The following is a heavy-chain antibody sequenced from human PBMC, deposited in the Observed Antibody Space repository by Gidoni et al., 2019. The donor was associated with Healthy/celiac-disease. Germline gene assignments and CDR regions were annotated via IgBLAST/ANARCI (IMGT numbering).Heavy chain of an antibody. CDR1: GGTFSSYA. CDR2: IIPIFGTA. CDR3: ARPKAYCGGDCSYYFDY. D-gene: IGHD2-21*02. Sequence: QVQLVQSGAEVKKPGSSVKVSCKASGGTFSSYAISRVRQAPGQGLEWMGGIIPIFGTANYAQKFQGRVTITADKSTSTAYMELSSLRSEDTAVYYCARPKAYCGGDCSYYFDYWGQGTLVTVSS. J-gene: IGHJ4*02. V-gene: IGHV1-69*06.